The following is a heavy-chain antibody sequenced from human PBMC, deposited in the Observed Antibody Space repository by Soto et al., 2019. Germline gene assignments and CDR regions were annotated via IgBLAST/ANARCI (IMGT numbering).Heavy chain of an antibody. CDR1: GFTFSSSW. D-gene: IGHD3-3*02. V-gene: IGHV3-7*01. Sequence: RGSLRLSCAASGFTFSSSWMSWVRQAPGKGLEWVANIKQDGSEKYYVDSVKGRFTISRNNAKNSLYLQMNSPTAEDTDVHYCASLPQPDSRHSWSVHSPYYYYYYMDVWGKEPTVPVS. CDR3: ASLPQPDSRHSWSVHSPYYYYYYMDV. CDR2: IKQDGSEK. J-gene: IGHJ6*03.